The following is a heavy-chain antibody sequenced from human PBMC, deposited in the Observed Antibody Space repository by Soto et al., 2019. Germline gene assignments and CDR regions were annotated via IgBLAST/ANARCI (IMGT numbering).Heavy chain of an antibody. CDR2: TYYRSKWYN. Sequence: SQTLSLTCAISGDSVSSNSAAWNWIRQSPSRGLEWLGRTYYRSKWYNDYAVSVKSRITINPDTSKNQFSLKLSSVTAADTAVYYCARVAKMLYDRSLLSRRSSNWFDPWGQGTLVTVSS. CDR3: ARVAKMLYDRSLLSRRSSNWFDP. J-gene: IGHJ5*02. D-gene: IGHD2-8*01. CDR1: GDSVSSNSAA. V-gene: IGHV6-1*01.